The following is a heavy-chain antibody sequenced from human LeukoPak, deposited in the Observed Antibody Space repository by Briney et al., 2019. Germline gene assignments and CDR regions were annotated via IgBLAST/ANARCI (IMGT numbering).Heavy chain of an antibody. Sequence: SETLSLTCTVSGGSISSYYWSWIRQPPGKGLEWIGYIYYSGSTNYNPSLKSRVTISVYTSKNQFSLKLSSVTAADTAVYYCARGGFGVEMATTLDYWGQGTLVTVSS. J-gene: IGHJ4*02. D-gene: IGHD5-24*01. CDR2: IYYSGST. V-gene: IGHV4-59*01. CDR1: GGSISSYY. CDR3: ARGGFGVEMATTLDY.